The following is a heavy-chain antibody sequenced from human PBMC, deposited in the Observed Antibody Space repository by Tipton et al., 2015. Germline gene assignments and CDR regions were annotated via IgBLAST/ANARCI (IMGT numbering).Heavy chain of an antibody. CDR3: ARLEEDCSDNICFAFDP. Sequence: GLVKPSENLSLTCTVSGGSVTSGSYYWSWIRQPPGKGLEWIGYISYTDGAHYNPALKSRVTISVDPSKNQFSLKLSSVTAADTAVYYCARLEEDCSDNICFAFDPWGQGTLVTVSS. D-gene: IGHD2-2*01. J-gene: IGHJ5*02. V-gene: IGHV4-61*01. CDR2: ISYTDGA. CDR1: GGSVTSGSYY.